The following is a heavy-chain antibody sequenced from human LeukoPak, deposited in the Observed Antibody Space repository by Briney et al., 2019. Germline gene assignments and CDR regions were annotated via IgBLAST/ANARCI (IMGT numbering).Heavy chain of an antibody. CDR3: VRGTDCSATTCYPLSAFDY. D-gene: IGHD2-8*02. V-gene: IGHV3-21*04. Sequence: GGSLRLSCVASGFIFSDFGMNWVRQVQGKGLEWVAFISSRGTSTFYADSVKGRFTISRDTAKKSLDLQMTSLRADDTAAYYCVRGTDCSATTCYPLSAFDYWGQGTLVTVSS. CDR2: ISSRGTST. CDR1: GFIFSDFG. J-gene: IGHJ4*02.